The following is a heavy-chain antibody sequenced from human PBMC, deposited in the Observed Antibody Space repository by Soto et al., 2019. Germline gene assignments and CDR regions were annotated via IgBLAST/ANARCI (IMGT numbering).Heavy chain of an antibody. CDR2: IIAVNGTT. D-gene: IGHD2-15*01. J-gene: IGHJ4*02. CDR3: ARREYCSGGSCYTKFGIAY. CDR1: GGTFSSYA. Sequence: ASVKVSCKASGGTFSSYAISWVRQAPGQGLEWMGWIIAVNGTTKYSQKFQGRVTITRDTSASTAYMELSSLRSEDTAVYYCARREYCSGGSCYTKFGIAYWGQGTLVTVSS. V-gene: IGHV1-3*01.